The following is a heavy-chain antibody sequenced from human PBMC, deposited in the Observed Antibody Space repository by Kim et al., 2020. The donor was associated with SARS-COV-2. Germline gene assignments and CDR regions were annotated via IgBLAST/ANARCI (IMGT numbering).Heavy chain of an antibody. CDR3: AKVNRYDSSGYAFDY. CDR2: ISGSGGST. Sequence: GGSLRLSCAASGFTFSSYAMSWVRQAPWKGLEWVSAISGSGGSTYYADSVKGRFTISRDNSKNTLYLQMNSLRAEDTAVYYCAKVNRYDSSGYAFDYWGQGTLVTVSS. V-gene: IGHV3-23*01. J-gene: IGHJ4*02. D-gene: IGHD3-22*01. CDR1: GFTFSSYA.